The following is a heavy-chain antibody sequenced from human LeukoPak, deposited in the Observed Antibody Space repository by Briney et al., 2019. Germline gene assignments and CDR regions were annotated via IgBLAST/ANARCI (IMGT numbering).Heavy chain of an antibody. CDR1: ADSFSSHY. V-gene: IGHV4-59*11. CDR2: ISYIGST. Sequence: SETLSLTCAVSADSFSSHYWTWIRQPPGKGLEWIGYISYIGSTNYNPSLKSRVTISIDTSKNQFSLKLSSVTAADTAVYYCARDLVTVTKGFDIWGQGTMVNVSS. D-gene: IGHD4-17*01. CDR3: ARDLVTVTKGFDI. J-gene: IGHJ3*02.